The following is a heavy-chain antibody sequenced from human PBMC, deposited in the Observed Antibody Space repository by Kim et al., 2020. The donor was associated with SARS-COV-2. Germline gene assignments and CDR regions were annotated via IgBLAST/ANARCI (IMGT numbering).Heavy chain of an antibody. Sequence: SVKVSCKTSGGTFSNYAISWVRQAPGQGLEWMGGIIPIFRTTNYAQKFQGRVTITADESTSTAYMELSSLRSEDTALYYCARGQDISGSLYHYYGMDDWGQGTTVTVSS. CDR1: GGTFSNYA. J-gene: IGHJ6*02. CDR3: ARGQDISGSLYHYYGMDD. D-gene: IGHD3-16*01. CDR2: IIPIFRTT. V-gene: IGHV1-69*13.